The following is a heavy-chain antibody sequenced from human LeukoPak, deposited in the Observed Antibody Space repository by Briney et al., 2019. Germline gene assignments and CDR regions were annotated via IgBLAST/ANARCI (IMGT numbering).Heavy chain of an antibody. Sequence: GASVKLSCKASGYSFTRYGISWVRQAPGQRLEWMGWISAYNANTNYAQKLQGRVTMTTDTSTSTAYMELRSLRSDDTAVYYCARTRGAFDIWGQGTMVTVSS. J-gene: IGHJ3*02. CDR1: GYSFTRYG. V-gene: IGHV1-18*01. CDR3: ARTRGAFDI. D-gene: IGHD2-2*01. CDR2: ISAYNANT.